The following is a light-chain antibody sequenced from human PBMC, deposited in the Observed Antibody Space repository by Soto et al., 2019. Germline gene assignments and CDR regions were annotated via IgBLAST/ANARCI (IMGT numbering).Light chain of an antibody. CDR3: QQSYSTPWT. CDR1: KSISIY. J-gene: IGKJ1*01. CDR2: GAS. V-gene: IGKV1-39*01. Sequence: DSQMTQSPWCHSASVGDRVAITCRSSKSISIYLNLYQQKPGKAPNALIYGASTLQSGVPSRFSGSGSGRDFTLTINWLQPEDFATYYCQQSYSTPWTFGQGSKV.